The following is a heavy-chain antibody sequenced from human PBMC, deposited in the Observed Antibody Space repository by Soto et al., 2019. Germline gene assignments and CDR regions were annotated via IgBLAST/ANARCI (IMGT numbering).Heavy chain of an antibody. CDR3: ARYSGTYSVYGLDI. Sequence: QLHLQESGPGLVKPSETLSLTCTVSGGSIASNYYWGWIRQSPGEGLEWIASMYHSGNTYYNPSLKSRVTIALDTSKNQLALKVTSVTAADTALYFCARYSGTYSVYGLDIWGQGTMVTVSS. CDR2: MYHSGNT. V-gene: IGHV4-39*01. CDR1: GGSIASNYY. D-gene: IGHD1-26*01. J-gene: IGHJ3*02.